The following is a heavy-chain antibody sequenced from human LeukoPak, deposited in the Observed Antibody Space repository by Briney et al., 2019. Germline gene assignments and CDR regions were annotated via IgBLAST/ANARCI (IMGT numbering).Heavy chain of an antibody. CDR2: INPNSGGT. V-gene: IGHV1-2*02. CDR1: GYTFTGYY. Sequence: ASVKVSCKASGYTFTGYYMHWVRQAPGQGLEWMGWINPNSGGTNYAQKFQGRVTMTRDTSISTAYMELSRLRSDDTAVYYCARGGILSSGYLPTDYWGQGTLVTVSS. J-gene: IGHJ4*02. CDR3: ARGGILSSGYLPTDY. D-gene: IGHD3-22*01.